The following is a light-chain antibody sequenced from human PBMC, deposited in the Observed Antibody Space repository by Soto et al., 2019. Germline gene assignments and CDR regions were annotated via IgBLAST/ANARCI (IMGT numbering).Light chain of an antibody. V-gene: IGKV1-27*01. CDR3: QKYNNAPQLN. Sequence: DIQMTQSPSSLSASVGDRVTITCRARQGISNYLAWYQPKPGKVPKLLIYAASTLQSGVPSRFSGSGSGTDFTLTISSLQPEDVATYYCQKYNNAPQLNCCGGPKVDIK. CDR2: AAS. J-gene: IGKJ4*01. CDR1: QGISNY.